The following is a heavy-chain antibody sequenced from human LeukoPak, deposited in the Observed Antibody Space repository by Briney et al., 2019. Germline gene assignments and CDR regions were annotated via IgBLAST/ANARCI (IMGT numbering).Heavy chain of an antibody. V-gene: IGHV3-33*01. Sequence: GGSLRLSCAASGFTFSNYGIHWVRQAPGKGLEWVAVIWYDGSNKHYADSVKGRFTISRDNSKNTLYLQMNSLRAEDTAVYYCARSGVPKKYYFDYWGQGTLVTVSS. D-gene: IGHD3-10*01. CDR2: IWYDGSNK. CDR1: GFTFSNYG. CDR3: ARSGVPKKYYFDY. J-gene: IGHJ4*02.